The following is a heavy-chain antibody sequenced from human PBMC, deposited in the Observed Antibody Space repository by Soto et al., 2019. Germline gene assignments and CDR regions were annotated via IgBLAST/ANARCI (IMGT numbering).Heavy chain of an antibody. D-gene: IGHD1-7*01. CDR3: ATFVGTTGNRRFDD. V-gene: IGHV3-23*01. J-gene: IGHJ4*02. CDR1: EFTFSSFG. Sequence: HPGGSLRLSCAASEFTFSSFGMSWVRQAPTKGLEWVSGITSGGAKYYADSVKGRFTISRDNSKNTLYLQMNSLRAEDTAVYYCATFVGTTGNRRFDDWGQGTLVIVSS. CDR2: ITSGGAK.